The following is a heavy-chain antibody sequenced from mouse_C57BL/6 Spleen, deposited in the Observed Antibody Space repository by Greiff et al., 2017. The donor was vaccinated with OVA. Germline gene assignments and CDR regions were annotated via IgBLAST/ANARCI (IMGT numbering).Heavy chain of an antibody. Sequence: VQLQQSGPELVKPGASVKISCKASGYTFTDYYMNWVKQSHGKSLEWIGDINPNNGGTSYNQKFKGKATLTVDKSSSTAYMELRSLTSEDSAVYYCGGHGYYFAYWGQGTLVTVSA. CDR3: GGHGYYFAY. CDR1: GYTFTDYY. CDR2: INPNNGGT. V-gene: IGHV1-26*01. J-gene: IGHJ3*01. D-gene: IGHD2-3*01.